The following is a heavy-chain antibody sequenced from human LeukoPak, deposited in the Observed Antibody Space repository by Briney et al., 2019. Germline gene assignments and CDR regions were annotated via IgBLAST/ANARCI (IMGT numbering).Heavy chain of an antibody. J-gene: IGHJ5*02. V-gene: IGHV1-69*13. CDR3: APGGGTISRFDP. CDR1: GGTFSSYA. Sequence: ASVKVSCKASGGTFSSYAISWVRQAPGQGLEWMGGIIPIFGTANYAQKFQGRVTITADESTSTAYMELSSLRSEDTAVYYCAPGGGTISRFDPWGQGTLVTVSS. D-gene: IGHD3-9*01. CDR2: IIPIFGTA.